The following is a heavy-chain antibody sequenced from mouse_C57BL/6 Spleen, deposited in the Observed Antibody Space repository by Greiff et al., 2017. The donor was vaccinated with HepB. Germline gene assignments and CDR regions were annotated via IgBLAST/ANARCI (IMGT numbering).Heavy chain of an antibody. V-gene: IGHV1-26*01. CDR3: ASLYDGYGYFDV. D-gene: IGHD2-3*01. CDR1: GYTFTDYY. Sequence: VQLQQSGPELVKPGASVKISCKASGYTFTDYYMNWVKQSHGKSLEWIGDINPNNGGTSYNQKFKGKATLTVDKSSSTAYMELRSLTSEDSAVYYCASLYDGYGYFDVWGTGTTVTVSS. CDR2: INPNNGGT. J-gene: IGHJ1*03.